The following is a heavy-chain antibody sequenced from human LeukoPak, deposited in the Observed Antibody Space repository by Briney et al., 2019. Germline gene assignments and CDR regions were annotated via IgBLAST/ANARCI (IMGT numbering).Heavy chain of an antibody. CDR2: ISAYNGNT. Sequence: ASVKVSCKASGYTFTSYGISWVRQAPRQGLEWMGWISAYNGNTNYAQKLQGRVTMTTDTSTSTAYMELRSLRSDDTAVYYCARAGEWIQLWPGFDYWGQGTLVTVSS. CDR1: GYTFTSYG. J-gene: IGHJ4*02. D-gene: IGHD5-18*01. V-gene: IGHV1-18*01. CDR3: ARAGEWIQLWPGFDY.